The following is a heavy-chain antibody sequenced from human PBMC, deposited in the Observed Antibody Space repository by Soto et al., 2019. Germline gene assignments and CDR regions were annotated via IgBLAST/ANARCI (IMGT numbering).Heavy chain of an antibody. J-gene: IGHJ4*02. CDR2: IKSKTDGRTT. CDR1: GFTFSNAW. V-gene: IGHV3-15*01. Sequence: EVQLVESGGGLVKPGGSLRLSCAASGFTFSNAWLSWVRQAPGKGLEWVGRIKSKTDGRTTDYAAPVKGRFTISRDDSKNTLYLQMNSLKTDDTAVYYCTTAGYFDWLLPNDYWGQGTLVTVSS. CDR3: TTAGYFDWLLPNDY. D-gene: IGHD3-9*01.